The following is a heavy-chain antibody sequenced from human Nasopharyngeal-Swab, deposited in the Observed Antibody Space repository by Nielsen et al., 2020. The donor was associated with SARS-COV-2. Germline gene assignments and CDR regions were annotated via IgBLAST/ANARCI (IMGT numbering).Heavy chain of an antibody. J-gene: IGHJ6*02. Sequence: SETLSLTCTVSGGSISSGGYYWSWIRQHPGKGLEWIGYIYYSGSTYYSPSLKSRVTISVDTSKNQFSLRLSSVTAADTAVYYCARDWGYGMDVWGQGTTVTVSS. V-gene: IGHV4-31*03. CDR1: GGSISSGGYY. CDR3: ARDWGYGMDV. CDR2: IYYSGST. D-gene: IGHD7-27*01.